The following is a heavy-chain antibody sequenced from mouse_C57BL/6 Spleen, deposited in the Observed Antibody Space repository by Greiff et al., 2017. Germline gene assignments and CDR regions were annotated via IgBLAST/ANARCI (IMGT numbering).Heavy chain of an antibody. Sequence: ESGPGLVKPSQSLSLTCSVTGYSITSGYYWNWIRQFPGNKLEWMGYISYDGSNNYNPSLKNRISITRDTSKNQFLLKLNSVTTEDTATYYCAREDYGSSYAMDYWGQGTSVTVSA. CDR3: AREDYGSSYAMDY. V-gene: IGHV3-6*01. J-gene: IGHJ4*01. CDR2: ISYDGSN. CDR1: GYSITSGYY. D-gene: IGHD1-1*01.